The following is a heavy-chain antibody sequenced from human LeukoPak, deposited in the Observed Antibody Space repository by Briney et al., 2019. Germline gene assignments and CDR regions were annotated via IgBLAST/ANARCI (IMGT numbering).Heavy chain of an antibody. J-gene: IGHJ4*02. CDR3: ARAPSSGYYSSFDY. D-gene: IGHD3-22*01. CDR1: GFTFSSYA. Sequence: GGSLRLSCAATGFTFSSYAMHWVRQAPGKGLEWVAVISYDGSNKYYADSVKGRFTISRDNSKNTLYLQMNSLRAEDTAVYYCARAPSSGYYSSFDYWGQGTLVTVSS. CDR2: ISYDGSNK. V-gene: IGHV3-30*04.